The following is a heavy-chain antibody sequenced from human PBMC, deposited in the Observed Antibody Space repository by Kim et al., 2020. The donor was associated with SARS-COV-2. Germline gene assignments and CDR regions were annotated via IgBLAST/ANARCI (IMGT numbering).Heavy chain of an antibody. Sequence: YNPSLKSRVTISVDTSKNQFSLKLGSVTAADTAVYYCASLDSSGYYRVDYWGQGTLVTVSS. V-gene: IGHV4-59*01. J-gene: IGHJ4*02. D-gene: IGHD3-22*01. CDR3: ASLDSSGYYRVDY.